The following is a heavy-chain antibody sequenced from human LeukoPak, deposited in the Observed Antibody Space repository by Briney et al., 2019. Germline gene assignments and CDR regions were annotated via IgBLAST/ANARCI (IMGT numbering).Heavy chain of an antibody. Sequence: GGSLRLSCAASGFTFSDYYMSWIRQAPGKGLEWVSYISSSGSTIYYADSVKGRFTISRDNAKNSLYLQMNSLRAEDTAVYYCARDHPRITMIESDYWGQGTLVTVSS. CDR3: ARDHPRITMIESDY. CDR1: GFTFSDYY. D-gene: IGHD3-22*01. J-gene: IGHJ4*02. CDR2: ISSSGSTI. V-gene: IGHV3-11*01.